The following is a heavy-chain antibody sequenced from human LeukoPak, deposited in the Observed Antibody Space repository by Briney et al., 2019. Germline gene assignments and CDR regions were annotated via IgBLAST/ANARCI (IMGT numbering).Heavy chain of an antibody. CDR2: INHSGST. CDR1: GGSFSGYY. J-gene: IGHJ4*02. Sequence: SETLSLTCAVYGGSFSGYYWSWIRQPPGKGLEWIGEINHSGSTNYNPSLKSRVTISVDTSKNQFSLKLSSVTAADTAVYYCARGQGSSGSHGGPYFDYWGQGTLVTVSS. V-gene: IGHV4-34*01. D-gene: IGHD3-22*01. CDR3: ARGQGSSGSHGGPYFDY.